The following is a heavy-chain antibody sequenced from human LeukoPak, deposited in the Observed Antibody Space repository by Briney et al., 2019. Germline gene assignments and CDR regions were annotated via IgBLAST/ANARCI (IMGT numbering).Heavy chain of an antibody. CDR1: GFTFSSYE. D-gene: IGHD2-15*01. CDR3: ARDHGDWNVVVVAAMWAAFDI. Sequence: GGSLRLSCAASGFTFSSYEMNSVRQAPGKGLEWVSYISSSGSTIYYADSVKGRFTISRDNAKNSLYLQMNSLRAEDTAVYYCARDHGDWNVVVVAAMWAAFDIWGQGTMVTVSS. V-gene: IGHV3-48*03. CDR2: ISSSGSTI. J-gene: IGHJ3*02.